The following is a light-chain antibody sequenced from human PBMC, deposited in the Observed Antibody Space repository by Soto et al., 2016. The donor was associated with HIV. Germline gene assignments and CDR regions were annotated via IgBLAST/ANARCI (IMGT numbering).Light chain of an antibody. V-gene: IGKV1-17*03. CDR2: AAS. Sequence: DIQMTQSPSAMSASVGDRATITCRASQAISNYLIWFQQKPGKVPKRLIYAASNLQSGVPSRFSGSGSGTEFTLTISSLRPEDFATYFCLQHKTYPLTFGGGTKVEIK. CDR1: QAISNY. J-gene: IGKJ4*01. CDR3: LQHKTYPLT.